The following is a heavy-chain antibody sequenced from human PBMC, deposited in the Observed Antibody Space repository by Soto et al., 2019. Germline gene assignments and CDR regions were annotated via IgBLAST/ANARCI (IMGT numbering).Heavy chain of an antibody. CDR3: ARDDSPNYGFL. V-gene: IGHV3-21*01. D-gene: IGHD4-17*01. CDR2: ISSTGTYI. CDR1: GFTFSTYS. J-gene: IGHJ4*02. Sequence: PGGSLRLSCAASGFTFSTYSMTWVRQAPGKGLEWVSSISSTGTYIYYADSLKGRFTISRDNAKNSLYLQMNNLRVDDTAVYCCARDDSPNYGFLWGQGFLVTVSS.